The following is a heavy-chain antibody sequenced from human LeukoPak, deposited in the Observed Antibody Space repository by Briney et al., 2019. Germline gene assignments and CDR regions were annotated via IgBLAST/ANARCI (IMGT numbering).Heavy chain of an antibody. CDR1: GYTFTGYY. CDR3: ARGGTSGWRTPNDDY. CDR2: INPNSGGT. J-gene: IGHJ4*02. Sequence: ASVKVSCKASGYTFTGYYMHWVRQAPGQGLEWMGWINPNSGGTNYAQKFQGRVTMTTDTSTSTAYMELRSLRSDDTAVYYCARGGTSGWRTPNDDYWGQGTLVTVSS. D-gene: IGHD6-19*01. V-gene: IGHV1-2*02.